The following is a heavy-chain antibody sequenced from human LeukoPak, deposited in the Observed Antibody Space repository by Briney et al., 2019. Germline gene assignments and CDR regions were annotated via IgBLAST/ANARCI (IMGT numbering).Heavy chain of an antibody. J-gene: IGHJ3*01. CDR3: GRGGDGIDV. CDR2: INQDESRA. CDR1: GFTFTNYL. V-gene: IGHV3-74*01. D-gene: IGHD5-24*01. Sequence: PGGSLRLSCAVSGFTFTNYLMHWVRQPPGQGLVWVSRINQDESRAYADSVKGGFTVSRDNAKNMLYLQLNGLRAEDTAVYFCGRGGDGIDVWGQGTTVIVSS.